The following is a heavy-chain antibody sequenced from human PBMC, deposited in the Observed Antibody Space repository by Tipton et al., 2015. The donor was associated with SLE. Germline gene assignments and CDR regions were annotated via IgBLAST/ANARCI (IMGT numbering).Heavy chain of an antibody. CDR3: GSRGAFDI. CDR2: TYYTGST. J-gene: IGHJ3*02. CDR1: GGSISSGGYY. D-gene: IGHD3-16*01. V-gene: IGHV4-31*03. Sequence: TLSLTCTVSGGSISSGGYYWSWIRQYPGKGLEWIGYTYYTGSTYYNPSLRSRVTISVDTSKNQFSLKLNSVTAADTAVYYCGSRGAFDIWGQGTLVTVSS.